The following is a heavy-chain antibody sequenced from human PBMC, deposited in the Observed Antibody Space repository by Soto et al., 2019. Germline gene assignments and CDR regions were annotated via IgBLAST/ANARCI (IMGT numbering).Heavy chain of an antibody. CDR3: AKGGDTGDY. J-gene: IGHJ4*02. Sequence: QVQLVESGGGVVQPGRSLRLSCAASGFTFSSYGMHWVRQAPGKGLEWVAVISYDGSNKYYADSVKGRFTISRDNSKNTLYLQMNSLRAEDTAVYYCAKGGDTGDYWGQGTLVTVSS. CDR2: ISYDGSNK. CDR1: GFTFSSYG. D-gene: IGHD2-8*02. V-gene: IGHV3-30*18.